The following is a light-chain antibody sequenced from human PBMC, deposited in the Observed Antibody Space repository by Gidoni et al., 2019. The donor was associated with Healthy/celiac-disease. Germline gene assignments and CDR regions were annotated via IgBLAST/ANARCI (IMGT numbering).Light chain of an antibody. Sequence: DIQMTQSPSSVSASVVDRVTSTCRASQGISSWLAWYPQKPGKAPKLLIYAASSLQSGVPSRFSGSGSGTDFTLTISSLQPEDFATYYCQQANSFPLTFGGGTKVEIK. CDR1: QGISSW. CDR3: QQANSFPLT. V-gene: IGKV1-12*01. CDR2: AAS. J-gene: IGKJ4*01.